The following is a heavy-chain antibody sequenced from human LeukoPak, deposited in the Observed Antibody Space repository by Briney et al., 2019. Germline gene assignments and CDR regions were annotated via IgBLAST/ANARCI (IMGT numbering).Heavy chain of an antibody. Sequence: PSETLSLTCSVSDSPISGYYWTWIRQPPGKGLDWIGYIFYGESTDYNPSLKSRVTISVDTSKSQVSLQLTSVTAADTAVYYCASVRGYSSGWYASGFDPWGQGTLVTVSS. CDR1: DSPISGYY. J-gene: IGHJ5*02. D-gene: IGHD6-19*01. CDR2: IFYGEST. CDR3: ASVRGYSSGWYASGFDP. V-gene: IGHV4-59*12.